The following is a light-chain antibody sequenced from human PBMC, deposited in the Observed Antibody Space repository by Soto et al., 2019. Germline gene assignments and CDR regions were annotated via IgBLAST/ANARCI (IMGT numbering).Light chain of an antibody. CDR3: QQSYSTPHCT. CDR1: QSSSSY. CDR2: AAS. Sequence: DIQMTQSPSSLSASVGDRVTITCRASQSSSSYLNWYQQKPWKAPKLLVYAASSLQSGVPSRFSDSESGTDFALTISSLQPEDFANYYCQQSYSTPHCTFGQGPKLEIK. J-gene: IGKJ2*02. V-gene: IGKV1-39*01.